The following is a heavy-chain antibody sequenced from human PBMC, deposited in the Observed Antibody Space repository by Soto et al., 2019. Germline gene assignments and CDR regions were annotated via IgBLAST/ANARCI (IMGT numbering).Heavy chain of an antibody. V-gene: IGHV3-30*18. CDR2: ISYDGSKN. J-gene: IGHJ6*02. CDR3: AKDRHNRLLYYYNMDV. CDR1: GFTFSSYG. D-gene: IGHD1-20*01. Sequence: GGSLRLSCTASGFTFSSYGIHWVRQAPGKGLEWVAFISYDGSKNYYADSVKGRFTVSRDNSKNTLYLQMSSQRGADTAVYYCAKDRHNRLLYYYNMDVWSQGTTVTVSS.